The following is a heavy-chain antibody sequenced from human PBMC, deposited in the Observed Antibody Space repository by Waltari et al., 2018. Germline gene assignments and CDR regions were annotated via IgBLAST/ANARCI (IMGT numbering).Heavy chain of an antibody. V-gene: IGHV4-38-2*01. CDR3: ARANNQLGSGIYFSFDY. J-gene: IGHJ4*02. CDR2: IYHGGSA. CDR1: SYSISSGYY. Sequence: QVQLQESGPGLVKPSETLSLTCAVSSYSISSGYYWGWIRQPPGKGLAGIGSIYHGGSASYPPSLKRRVTISVDPSKNPFSLKLSSVTAADTAVYYCARANNQLGSGIYFSFDYWGQGTLVTVSS. D-gene: IGHD1-26*01.